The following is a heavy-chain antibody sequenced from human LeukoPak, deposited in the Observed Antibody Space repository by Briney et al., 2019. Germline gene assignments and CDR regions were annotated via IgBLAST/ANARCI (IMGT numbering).Heavy chain of an antibody. J-gene: IGHJ4*02. CDR3: ARERRSGGSPDFDY. V-gene: IGHV1-46*01. CDR1: GYTFTSYY. CDR2: INPSGGST. D-gene: IGHD2-15*01. Sequence: GASLKVSCKASGYTFTSYYMHWVRQAPGQGLEWMGIINPSGGSTSYAQRFQGRVTMTRDTSTSTVVMELSSLRSEDTAVYYCARERRSGGSPDFDYWGQGTLVTVSP.